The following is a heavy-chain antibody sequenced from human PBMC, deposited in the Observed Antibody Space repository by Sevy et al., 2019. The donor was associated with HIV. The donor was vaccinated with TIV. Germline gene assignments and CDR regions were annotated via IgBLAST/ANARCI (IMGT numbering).Heavy chain of an antibody. CDR3: AREAEAYCGGDCSHYYYYGMDV. J-gene: IGHJ6*02. D-gene: IGHD2-21*02. CDR1: GGTFSSYA. Sequence: ASVKVSCKASGGTFSSYAISWVRQAPGQGLEWMGGIIPIFGTANYAQKFQGRVTITADESTSTAYMELSSLRSEDTAVYYCAREAEAYCGGDCSHYYYYGMDVWGQGTTVTVSS. V-gene: IGHV1-69*13. CDR2: IIPIFGTA.